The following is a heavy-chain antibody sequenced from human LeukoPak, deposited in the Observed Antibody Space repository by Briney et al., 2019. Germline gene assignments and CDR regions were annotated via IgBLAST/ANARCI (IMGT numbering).Heavy chain of an antibody. CDR3: PKGTTGP. CDR2: ISRDGNTI. J-gene: IGHJ5*02. CDR1: GFTFTPYT. D-gene: IGHD2-8*02. V-gene: IGHV3-48*01. Sequence: GGSLRLSCAATGFTFTPYTMNWFRQPPGKGLEWVSYISRDGNTIYYADSVKGRFPISRDIAKKSLFLQMDSLRVEDTAMYYCPKGTTGPWGQGTLVTVSS.